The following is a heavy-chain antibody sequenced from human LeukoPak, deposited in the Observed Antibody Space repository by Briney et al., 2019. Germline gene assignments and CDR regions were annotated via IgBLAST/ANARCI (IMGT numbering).Heavy chain of an antibody. J-gene: IGHJ5*02. CDR3: ARGLGSMLRGGSNWFDP. D-gene: IGHD3-10*01. CDR2: IYTSGTT. CDR1: GASITSGTYY. V-gene: IGHV4-61*02. Sequence: SETLSLTCTVSGASITSGTYYWGWIRQPAGKGLEYIVRIYTSGTTNYNPSVKSRATISIDTSKNQFSLTLRSVTAADTAVYYCARGLGSMLRGGSNWFDPWGQGTLVIVSS.